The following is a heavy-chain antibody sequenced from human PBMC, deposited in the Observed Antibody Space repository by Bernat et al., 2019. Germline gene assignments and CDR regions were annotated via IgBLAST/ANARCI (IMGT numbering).Heavy chain of an antibody. CDR1: GGSISSKYYY. V-gene: IGHV4-39*02. Sequence: QLQLQESGPGLVKPSETLSLTCTVSGGSISSKYYYWGWLREPPGKGLEWIGSVYSSGSTYYNPSLKSRVTISVDTSKNQFSLQLNSVTPEDTAVYYCARDKDGGSNDAFDIWGQGTMVTVSS. CDR2: VYSSGST. J-gene: IGHJ3*02. CDR3: ARDKDGGSNDAFDI. D-gene: IGHD6-13*01.